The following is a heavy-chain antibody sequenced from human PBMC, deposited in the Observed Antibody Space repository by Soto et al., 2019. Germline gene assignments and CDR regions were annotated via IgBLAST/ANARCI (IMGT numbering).Heavy chain of an antibody. CDR2: IFSNDEK. Sequence: QVTVKESGPVLVKPTETLTLTCTVSGFSLSNAGLGVSWIRQPPGKALEWLAHIFSNDEKSYSTSLKSRLTISQDTSKSHVVLTMTNMDPVDTATYYCASTYSTSWYWFDPWGQGTLVTVSS. CDR1: GFSLSNAGLG. D-gene: IGHD6-13*01. CDR3: ASTYSTSWYWFDP. J-gene: IGHJ5*02. V-gene: IGHV2-26*04.